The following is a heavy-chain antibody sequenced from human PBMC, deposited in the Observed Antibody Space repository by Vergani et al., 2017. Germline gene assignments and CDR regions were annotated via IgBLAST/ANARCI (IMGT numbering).Heavy chain of an antibody. CDR1: GYSFTSYW. D-gene: IGHD6-19*01. J-gene: IGHJ6*02. V-gene: IGHV5-51*01. CDR2: IYPGDSDN. CDR3: ARVGSGIAGAGYRYYYGMDV. Sequence: EVQLVQSGAEVKKPGESLRISCKGSGYSFTSYWIGWVRQMPGKGLEWMGIIYPGDSDNRYSPSFQGQVTISADKSISTAYLQWSSLKASDTAMYYCARVGSGIAGAGYRYYYGMDVWGQGTTVTVSS.